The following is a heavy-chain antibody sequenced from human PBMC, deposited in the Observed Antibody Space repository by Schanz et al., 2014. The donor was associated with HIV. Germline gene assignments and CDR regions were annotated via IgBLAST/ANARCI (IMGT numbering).Heavy chain of an antibody. CDR3: ARGARYGMDV. J-gene: IGHJ6*02. Sequence: QVQLVQSGAEVQKPGASVKVSCKASGYSFTSYDINWVRQATGQGLEWMGWVNPKSGNTGYAQKFQGRVTMTRNTSISTAYMELRSLRSDDTAVYYCARGARYGMDVWGQGTTVTVS. V-gene: IGHV1-8*02. CDR2: VNPKSGNT. CDR1: GYSFTSYD.